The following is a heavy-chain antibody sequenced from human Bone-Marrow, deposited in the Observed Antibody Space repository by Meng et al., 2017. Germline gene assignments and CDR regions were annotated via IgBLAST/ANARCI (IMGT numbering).Heavy chain of an antibody. CDR2: INHSGST. D-gene: IGHD2-2*01. V-gene: IGHV4-34*01. CDR3: ATTIRYCSSTSCYRNYYGMDV. Sequence: SETLSLTCAVYGGSFSGYYWSWIRQPPGKGLEWIGEINHSGSTNYNPSLKSRVTISVDTSKNQFSLKLSSVTAADTAVYYCATTIRYCSSTSCYRNYYGMDVWGQGTTVTVSS. J-gene: IGHJ6*02. CDR1: GGSFSGYY.